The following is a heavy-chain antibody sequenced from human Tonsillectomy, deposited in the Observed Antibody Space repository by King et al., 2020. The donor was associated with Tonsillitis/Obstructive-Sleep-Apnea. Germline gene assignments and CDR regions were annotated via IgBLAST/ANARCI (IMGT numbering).Heavy chain of an antibody. CDR1: GFSLDTRAES. Sequence: TLQESGPTVVKPTQTLTLTCTFSGFSLDTRAESVAWIRQPPGKALELLALIYWDEDKRYNPSLSNSLTITKDTSRDQVVLTMTNMDPVDTGTYYCAHLGPYSGSYPFDYWGQGILVTVSS. CDR3: AHLGPYSGSYPFDY. CDR2: IYWDEDK. D-gene: IGHD1-26*01. V-gene: IGHV2-5*02. J-gene: IGHJ4*02.